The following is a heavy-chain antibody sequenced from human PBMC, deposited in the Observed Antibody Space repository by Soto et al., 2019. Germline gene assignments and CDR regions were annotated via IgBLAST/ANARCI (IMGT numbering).Heavy chain of an antibody. J-gene: IGHJ3*01. CDR1: GLSFSSYG. CDR3: ARDQLYYNDITGRPLNAFDV. D-gene: IGHD3-22*01. Sequence: PWGSLRLSCADSGLSFSSYGMHWVRQAPGEGLEWVAAISYDGSNKNYLASVEGRFTISRDNSKNTLYLQMNSLRAEDTAVYYCARDQLYYNDITGRPLNAFDVWGQGTLVTV. V-gene: IGHV3-30*03. CDR2: ISYDGSNK.